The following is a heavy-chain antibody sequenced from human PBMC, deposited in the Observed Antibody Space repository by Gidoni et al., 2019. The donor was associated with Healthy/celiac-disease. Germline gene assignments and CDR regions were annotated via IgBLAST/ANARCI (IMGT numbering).Heavy chain of an antibody. CDR2: ISGSGGST. Sequence: AISGSGGSTYYADSVKGRFTISRDNSKNTLYLQMNSLRAEDTAVYYCAKGWTYYYGSGSYCLDYWGQGTLVTVSS. CDR3: AKGWTYYYGSGSYCLDY. J-gene: IGHJ4*02. V-gene: IGHV3-23*01. D-gene: IGHD3-10*01.